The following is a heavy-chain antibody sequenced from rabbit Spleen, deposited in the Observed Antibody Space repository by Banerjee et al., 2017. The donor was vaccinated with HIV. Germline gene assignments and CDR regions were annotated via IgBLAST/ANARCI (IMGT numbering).Heavy chain of an antibody. J-gene: IGHJ4*01. V-gene: IGHV1S45*01. CDR3: VRQSTYGGYGLTL. CDR1: GVSLNDKDV. D-gene: IGHD2-1*01. CDR2: INIVTGKS. Sequence: EQLEESGGGLVKPEGSLTLTCKASGVSLNDKDVMCWVRQAPGKGLEWIACINIVTGKSVYASWAKGRFIMSRTSSTTVTLQMTSLTAADTATYFCVRQSTYGGYGLTLWGPGTLVTVS.